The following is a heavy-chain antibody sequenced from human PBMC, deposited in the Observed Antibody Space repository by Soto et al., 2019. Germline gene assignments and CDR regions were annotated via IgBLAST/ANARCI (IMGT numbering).Heavy chain of an antibody. Sequence: QVELVQSGAEVKKPVSSVKVSCKASGGTFSSYTISWVRQAPGQGLEWMGRIIPILGIANYAQKFQGRVTITADKSTSTAYMELSSLRSEDTAVYYCARGDSSSWYYYYMDVWGKGTTVTVSS. V-gene: IGHV1-69*02. CDR1: GGTFSSYT. D-gene: IGHD6-13*01. J-gene: IGHJ6*03. CDR3: ARGDSSSWYYYYMDV. CDR2: IIPILGIA.